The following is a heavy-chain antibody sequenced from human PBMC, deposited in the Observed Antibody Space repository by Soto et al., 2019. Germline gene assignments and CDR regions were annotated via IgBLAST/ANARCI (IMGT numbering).Heavy chain of an antibody. V-gene: IGHV1-58*02. Sequence: ASVKVSCKASGFTFTTSAMQWVRQARGQRLEWIGWIAVGSGNTNFAQRFQERVTITRDMSTNTAYMELSSLRSEDTAVYYCARSSGYYDNPDYWGQGTLVTVSS. CDR2: IAVGSGNT. CDR1: GFTFTTSA. J-gene: IGHJ4*02. D-gene: IGHD3-22*01. CDR3: ARSSGYYDNPDY.